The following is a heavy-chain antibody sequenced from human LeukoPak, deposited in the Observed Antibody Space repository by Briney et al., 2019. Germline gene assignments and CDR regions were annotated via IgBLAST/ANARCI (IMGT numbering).Heavy chain of an antibody. CDR3: ARGCSNGWFY. J-gene: IGHJ4*02. CDR1: GGSISSSSYY. Sequence: SETLSLTCTVSGGSISSSSYYWGWIRQPPGKGLEWIGSIYYSGSTYYNPSLKSRVTISVDTSKNQFSLKLSSVTAADTAVYYCARGCSNGWFYWGQGTLVTVSS. CDR2: IYYSGST. V-gene: IGHV4-39*07. D-gene: IGHD2-8*01.